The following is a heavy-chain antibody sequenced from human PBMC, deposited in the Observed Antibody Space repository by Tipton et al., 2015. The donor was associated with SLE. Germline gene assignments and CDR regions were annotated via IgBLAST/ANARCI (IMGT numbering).Heavy chain of an antibody. Sequence: SLRLSCAASGFTFSIYEMNWVRQVPGKGLEWVSSISYGGTTTYYADSVKGRFTVSRDNAEDSLYLQMNSLTAEDMAVYFCAGAIDGDFVRGPFDFWGQGTLVTVSS. D-gene: IGHD2-21*02. J-gene: IGHJ4*02. CDR3: AGAIDGDFVRGPFDF. CDR2: ISYGGTTT. CDR1: GFTFSIYE. V-gene: IGHV3-48*03.